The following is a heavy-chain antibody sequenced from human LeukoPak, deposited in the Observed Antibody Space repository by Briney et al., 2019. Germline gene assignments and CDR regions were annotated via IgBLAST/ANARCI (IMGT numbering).Heavy chain of an antibody. Sequence: KPSETLSLTCAVYGGSFSGYYWSWIRQPPGKGLGWIGEINLSGSTNYNPSLKSRVTISVDTSKNQFSLKLSSVTAADTAVYYCARRGRITIFGVVRNWFDPWGQGTLVTVSS. J-gene: IGHJ5*02. CDR3: ARRGRITIFGVVRNWFDP. CDR1: GGSFSGYY. V-gene: IGHV4-34*01. CDR2: INLSGST. D-gene: IGHD3-3*01.